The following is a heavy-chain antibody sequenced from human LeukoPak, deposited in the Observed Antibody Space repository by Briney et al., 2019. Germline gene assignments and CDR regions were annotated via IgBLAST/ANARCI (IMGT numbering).Heavy chain of an antibody. CDR3: ARDLYQTYGGNSGMGEGWFDP. CDR1: GFIFSSYA. J-gene: IGHJ5*02. D-gene: IGHD4-23*01. CDR2: ISYDGSNN. Sequence: GGSLSLSCAAAGFIFSSYAMRWVRHAPGKVLEWVAVISYDGSNNYYADSVKGRYTITRDNSKNTLYLQMNSLRAEDTAVYYCARDLYQTYGGNSGMGEGWFDPWGQGTLVTVSS. V-gene: IGHV3-30-3*01.